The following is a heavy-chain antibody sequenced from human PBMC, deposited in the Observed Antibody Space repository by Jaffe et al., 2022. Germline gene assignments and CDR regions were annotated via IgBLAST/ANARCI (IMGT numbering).Heavy chain of an antibody. J-gene: IGHJ4*02. Sequence: QITLKESGPTLVKPTQTLTLTCTFSGFSLSTSGVGVGWIRQPPGKALEWLALIYWDDDKRYSPSLKSRLTITKDTSKNQVVLTMTNMDPVDTATYYCAGSTTTYSGYDGGGLGLDYWGQGTLVTVSS. CDR2: IYWDDDK. V-gene: IGHV2-5*02. D-gene: IGHD5-12*01. CDR1: GFSLSTSGVG. CDR3: AGSTTTYSGYDGGGLGLDY.